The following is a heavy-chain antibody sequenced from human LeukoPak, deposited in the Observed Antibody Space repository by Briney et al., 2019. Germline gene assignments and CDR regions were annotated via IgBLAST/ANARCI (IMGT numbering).Heavy chain of an antibody. J-gene: IGHJ4*02. Sequence: SETLSLTCTVSGGSISSYYWSWIRQPAGKGLEWIGRIYTGGSTNYNPSLKSRVTMSVDTSKNQFSLKLSSVTAADTAVYYCARAPTYSNYGLFDYWGQGTLVTVSS. D-gene: IGHD4-11*01. CDR3: ARAPTYSNYGLFDY. V-gene: IGHV4-4*07. CDR2: IYTGGST. CDR1: GGSISSYY.